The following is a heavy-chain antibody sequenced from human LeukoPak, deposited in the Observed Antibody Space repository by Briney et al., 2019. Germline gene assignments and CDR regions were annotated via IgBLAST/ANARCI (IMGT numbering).Heavy chain of an antibody. D-gene: IGHD6-13*01. V-gene: IGHV3-23*01. CDR1: GFTSSSNA. CDR3: ARYSSSWFYHAFDI. Sequence: PGGSLRLSCAASGFTSSSNAMSWVRQVPGEGPEWVSSISGSGSSSYYADSVKGRFTISRDNAKNSLYLQMNSLRAEDTAVYYCARYSSSWFYHAFDIWGQGTMVTVSS. J-gene: IGHJ3*02. CDR2: ISGSGSSS.